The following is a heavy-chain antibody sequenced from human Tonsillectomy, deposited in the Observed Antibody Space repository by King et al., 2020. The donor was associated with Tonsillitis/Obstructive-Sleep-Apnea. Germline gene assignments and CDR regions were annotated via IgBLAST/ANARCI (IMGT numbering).Heavy chain of an antibody. CDR2: INNDGSST. V-gene: IGHV3-74*01. CDR1: GFTFSSYW. Sequence: VQLVESGGGLVQPGGSLRLSCAASGFTFSSYWMHWVRQAPGKGLVWVSRINNDGSSTIYVDSVKGRFTISRDNAKNTLYLQMNSLSAEDTAVYYCARDRGYTSSSVNWGQGTLVTVSS. CDR3: ARDRGYTSSSVN. D-gene: IGHD6-6*01. J-gene: IGHJ4*02.